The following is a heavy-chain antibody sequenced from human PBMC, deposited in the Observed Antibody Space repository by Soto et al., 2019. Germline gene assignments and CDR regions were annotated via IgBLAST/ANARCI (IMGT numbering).Heavy chain of an antibody. J-gene: IGHJ6*02. V-gene: IGHV1-69*01. Sequence: QVQLVQSGAEVRKPGSSVMVSCKASGGTFSNYAISWVRQAPGQGLEWMGGIIPIVGTGSYAQKFQGRVTITADEPTTTAYMGLSSLRFEDTAVYYCARVVILVPTASTHYYYHMDVWGPGTTVTVSS. CDR1: GGTFSNYA. D-gene: IGHD2-2*01. CDR3: ARVVILVPTASTHYYYHMDV. CDR2: IIPIVGTG.